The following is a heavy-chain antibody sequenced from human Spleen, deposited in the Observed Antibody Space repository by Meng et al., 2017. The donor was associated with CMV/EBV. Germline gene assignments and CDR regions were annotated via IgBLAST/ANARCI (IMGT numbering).Heavy chain of an antibody. J-gene: IGHJ6*02. V-gene: IGHV4-30-4*08. CDR2: IHNSGST. Sequence: YYWNWIRQPPGKGLDWIGYIHNSGSTYYNPSLRSRLTISVDTSKNQFSLKLSSVTAADTAVYYCARERVDKNCNSISCFYYYYGMDVWGQGTTVTVSS. D-gene: IGHD2-2*01. CDR1: YY. CDR3: ARERVDKNCNSISCFYYYYGMDV.